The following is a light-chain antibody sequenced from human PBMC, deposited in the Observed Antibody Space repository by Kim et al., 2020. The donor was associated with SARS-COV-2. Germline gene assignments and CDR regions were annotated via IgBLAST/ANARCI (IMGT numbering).Light chain of an antibody. CDR2: NNN. CDR1: SSNIGSNP. V-gene: IGLV1-44*01. Sequence: GQRVTLSCSGSSSNIGSNPVNWYQQLPGTAPKLLVYNNNQRPSGVPDRFSDSKSGTSASLALSGLQSEDEADYYCAAWDDSLTGWVFGGGTKLTVL. J-gene: IGLJ3*02. CDR3: AAWDDSLTGWV.